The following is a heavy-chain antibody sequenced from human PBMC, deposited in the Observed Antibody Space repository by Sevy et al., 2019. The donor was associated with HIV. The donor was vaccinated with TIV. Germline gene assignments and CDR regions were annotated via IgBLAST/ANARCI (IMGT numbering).Heavy chain of an antibody. V-gene: IGHV1-69*13. CDR2: IIPIFGTA. CDR3: AREVDGIVA. CDR1: GGTFSSYA. J-gene: IGHJ5*02. D-gene: IGHD2-15*01. Sequence: ASVNVYCKASGGTFSSYAIGWVRQAPGQGLEWMGGIIPIFGTANYAQKFQGRVTITADESTSTAYMELSSLRSEDTAVYYCAREVDGIVAWGQGTLVTVSS.